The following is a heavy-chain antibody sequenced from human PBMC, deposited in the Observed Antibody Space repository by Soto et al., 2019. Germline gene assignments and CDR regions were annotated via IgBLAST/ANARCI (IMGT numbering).Heavy chain of an antibody. Sequence: GGSLRLSCAASGFTVSINYMSWVRQAPGKGLEWVSVIYSGGSTYYADSVKGRFTISRDNSKNTLYLQMNSLRAEDTAVYYCARYYDFWSGNNWFDPWGQGTLVTVSS. CDR3: ARYYDFWSGNNWFDP. V-gene: IGHV3-66*01. CDR1: GFTVSINY. D-gene: IGHD3-3*01. CDR2: IYSGGST. J-gene: IGHJ5*02.